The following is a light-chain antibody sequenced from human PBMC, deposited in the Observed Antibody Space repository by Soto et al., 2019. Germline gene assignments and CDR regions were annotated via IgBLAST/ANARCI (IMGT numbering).Light chain of an antibody. V-gene: IGKV1-27*01. J-gene: IGKJ4*01. CDR3: KKDISAHPT. CDR1: QGISKY. CDR2: DAS. Sequence: DIQMTQSPSALSASVGDRVSITCRASQGISKYLALYQQNPGKAPKLMIYDASTLQSGVPSRFSGSGYGTDFTLNISNLQPEDVANYSCKKDISAHPTFVGGTKVDI.